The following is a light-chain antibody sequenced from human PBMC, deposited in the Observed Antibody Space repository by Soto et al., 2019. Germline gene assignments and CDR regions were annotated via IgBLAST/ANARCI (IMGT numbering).Light chain of an antibody. CDR1: QGIKKY. CDR2: AAS. V-gene: IGKV1-27*01. Sequence: DIPMTQSPSSLSASLVDRVTISCRASQGIKKYVAWYQQKPGKVPKLLIYAASSLQSGVPSRFSGSGSGTDFTLTISSLQPEDVATYYCQKYDTVPWAFGQGTKVDIK. CDR3: QKYDTVPWA. J-gene: IGKJ1*01.